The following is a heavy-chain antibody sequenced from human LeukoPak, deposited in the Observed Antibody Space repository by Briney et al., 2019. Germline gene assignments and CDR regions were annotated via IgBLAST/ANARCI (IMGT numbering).Heavy chain of an antibody. V-gene: IGHV4-34*01. J-gene: IGHJ4*02. CDR2: INHSGST. D-gene: IGHD1-26*01. CDR3: ASSGSYRFDY. CDR1: GGSFSGYY. Sequence: SETLSLTCAVYGGSFSGYYWSWIRQPPGKGLEWIGEINHSGSTNYNPSLKSRVTISVDTSKNQFSLKLSSVTAADTAVYYCASSGSYRFDYWGQGTLVTVSS.